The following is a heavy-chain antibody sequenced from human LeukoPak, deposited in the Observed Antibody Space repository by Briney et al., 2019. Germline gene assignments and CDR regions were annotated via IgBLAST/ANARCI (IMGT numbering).Heavy chain of an antibody. D-gene: IGHD5-18*01. CDR1: GGSISNYY. J-gene: IGHJ4*02. Sequence: PSETLSLTCTVSGGSISNYYWNWIRQPPGKGLEWIGYIYYSGTTNYNPSLKSRVSMPVDTSKNQFSLKLSSVTAADTAVYYCARGRKDTSGYRVTELGSVYSDYWGQGTLVTVSS. V-gene: IGHV4-59*01. CDR2: IYYSGTT. CDR3: ARGRKDTSGYRVTELGSVYSDY.